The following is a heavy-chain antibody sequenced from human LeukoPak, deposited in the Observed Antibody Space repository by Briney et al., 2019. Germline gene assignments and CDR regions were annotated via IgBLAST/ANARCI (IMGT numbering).Heavy chain of an antibody. CDR3: AGLISPGWFDP. Sequence: GGSLRLSCAASGFTFSNYNMNWVRQAPGKGLEGVSPISSRSDYTYYAQSLKGRFTISRDNAKTSLHLQLNRLRAEDTAVYYCAGLISPGWFDPWGQGTLVTVSS. CDR2: ISSRSDYT. D-gene: IGHD2-8*01. J-gene: IGHJ5*02. CDR1: GFTFSNYN. V-gene: IGHV3-21*01.